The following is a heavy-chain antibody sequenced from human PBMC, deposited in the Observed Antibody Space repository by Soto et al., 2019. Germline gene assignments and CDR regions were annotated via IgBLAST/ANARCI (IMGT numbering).Heavy chain of an antibody. J-gene: IGHJ5*02. CDR3: AKDLQSIAARDWFDP. Sequence: SLRLSCAASGFTFSSYGMHCVRQSPGKGLEWVAVISYDGSNKYYADSVKGRFTISRDNSKNTLYLQMNSLRAEDTAVYYCAKDLQSIAARDWFDPWGQGTLVTVSS. V-gene: IGHV3-30*18. D-gene: IGHD6-6*01. CDR1: GFTFSSYG. CDR2: ISYDGSNK.